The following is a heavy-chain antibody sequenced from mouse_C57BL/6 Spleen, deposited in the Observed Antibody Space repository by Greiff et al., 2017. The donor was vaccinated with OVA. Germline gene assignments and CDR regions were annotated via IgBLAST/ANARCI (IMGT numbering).Heavy chain of an antibody. CDR2: INPNNGGT. CDR1: GYTFTDYN. D-gene: IGHD1-1*01. V-gene: IGHV1-18*01. CDR3: AKSLVATDYAMDY. Sequence: EVQLVESGPELVKPGASVKIPCKASGYTFTDYNMDWVKQSHGKSLEWIGDINPNNGGTIYNQKFKGKATLTVDKSSSTAYMELRSLTSEDTAVYYCAKSLVATDYAMDYWGQGTSVTVSS. J-gene: IGHJ4*01.